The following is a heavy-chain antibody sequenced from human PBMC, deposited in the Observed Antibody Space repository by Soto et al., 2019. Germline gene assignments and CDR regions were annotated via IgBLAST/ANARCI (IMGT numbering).Heavy chain of an antibody. D-gene: IGHD3-22*01. J-gene: IGHJ3*01. CDR2: IYSGGST. Sequence: EVQLVESGGGLIQPGGSLRLSCAASGFTFRSNDMDWVRQAPEKGLEWVSLIYSGGSTYYADSVKGRFTISRDNSKNTLYLQMSSLRAEDTAVYYCATRPLLPGAPWGQGTMVTVSS. V-gene: IGHV3-53*01. CDR3: ATRPLLPGAP. CDR1: GFTFRSND.